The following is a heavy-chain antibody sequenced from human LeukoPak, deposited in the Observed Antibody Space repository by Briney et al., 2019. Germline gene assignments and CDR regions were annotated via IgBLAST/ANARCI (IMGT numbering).Heavy chain of an antibody. Sequence: SGGSLRLSCAASGFTFSSPAMSWVRQAPGKGLEWVSAISGSGDSTYAVSVKGRFTISRDYSKNTLYLQMNSLRAEDTAIYYCAKSGSSRFDPWGQGTLVTVSS. D-gene: IGHD6-6*01. CDR1: GFTFSSPA. V-gene: IGHV3-23*01. CDR3: AKSGSSRFDP. J-gene: IGHJ5*02. CDR2: ISGSGDST.